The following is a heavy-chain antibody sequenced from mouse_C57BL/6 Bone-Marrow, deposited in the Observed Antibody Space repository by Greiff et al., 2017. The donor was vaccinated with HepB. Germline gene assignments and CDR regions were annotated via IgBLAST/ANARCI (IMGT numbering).Heavy chain of an antibody. Sequence: QVQLQQSGPELVKPGASVKISCKASGYSFTSYYIHWVKQRPGQGLEWIGWIYPGSGNTKYNEKFKGKATLTADTSSSTAYMQLSSLTSEDSAVYYCARTLNYYGSPLWYFDVWGTGTTVTVSS. V-gene: IGHV1-66*01. CDR1: GYSFTSYY. CDR3: ARTLNYYGSPLWYFDV. D-gene: IGHD1-1*01. J-gene: IGHJ1*03. CDR2: IYPGSGNT.